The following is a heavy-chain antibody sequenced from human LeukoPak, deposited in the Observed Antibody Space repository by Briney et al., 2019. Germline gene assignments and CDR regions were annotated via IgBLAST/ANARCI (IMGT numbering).Heavy chain of an antibody. CDR3: ARGVGYGTTYYFDS. CDR1: DASIRSDY. J-gene: IGHJ4*02. V-gene: IGHV4-59*01. CDR2: VYYSGST. Sequence: SETLSLTCTVSDASIRSDYWNWIRQSPGKGLEWIGHVYYSGSTSLNPSLKSRVNLFIDTTKNKFSLNLTSMTSADTGVYSCARGVGYGTTYYFDSWGQGSLVIVSS. D-gene: IGHD5-18*01.